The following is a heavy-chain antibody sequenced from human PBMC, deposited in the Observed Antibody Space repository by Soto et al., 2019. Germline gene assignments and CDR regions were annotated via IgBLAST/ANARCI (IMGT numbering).Heavy chain of an antibody. J-gene: IGHJ3*02. CDR3: ARPIYYYDSSGPDAFDI. CDR1: GFTFSSYS. D-gene: IGHD3-22*01. V-gene: IGHV3-48*02. CDR2: ISSSSSTI. Sequence: PGGSLRLSCAGSGFTFSSYSMNWVRQAPGKGLEWVSYISSSSSTIYYADSVKGRFTISRDNAKNSLYLQMNSLRDEDTAVYYCARPIYYYDSSGPDAFDIWGQGTMVTVSS.